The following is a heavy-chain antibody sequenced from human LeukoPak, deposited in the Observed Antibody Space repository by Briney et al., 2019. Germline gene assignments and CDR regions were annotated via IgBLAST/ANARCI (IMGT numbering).Heavy chain of an antibody. J-gene: IGHJ4*02. CDR1: GYSISSRNYY. CDR2: IYYSGST. D-gene: IGHD3-10*01. Sequence: SETLSLTCTVSGYSISSRNYYWGWIRQPPGKGLEWIGNIYYSGSTYYNPSLKSRVTISVDTSRNQFSLKLSSVTAADTAVYYCARLGSYYNGFDYWGQGTLVTVSS. CDR3: ARLGSYYNGFDY. V-gene: IGHV4-39*01.